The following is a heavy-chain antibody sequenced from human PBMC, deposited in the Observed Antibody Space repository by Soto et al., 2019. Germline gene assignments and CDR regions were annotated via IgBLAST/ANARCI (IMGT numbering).Heavy chain of an antibody. J-gene: IGHJ4*02. V-gene: IGHV3-23*01. D-gene: IGHD3-3*01. Sequence: EVQLLESGGGLVQPGGSLRLSCAASGFTFSIYAMSWVRQAPGKGLEWVSGISSSGGSTYYADSVKGRFTISRDNSKNTLYLQMNSLRDEDTAGYYCAKGRASYDLWSGYYWGQGTLVTVSS. CDR2: ISSSGGST. CDR3: AKGRASYDLWSGYY. CDR1: GFTFSIYA.